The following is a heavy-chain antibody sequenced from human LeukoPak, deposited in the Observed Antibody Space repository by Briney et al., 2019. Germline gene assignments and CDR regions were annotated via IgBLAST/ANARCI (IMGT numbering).Heavy chain of an antibody. J-gene: IGHJ5*02. Sequence: GGSLRLSCAASGFTFSSYAMSWVRQAPGKGLEWVSSISASGGSTYYADSVKGRFTISRDNSKNTLYLQMNSLRAEDTAVYYCAKADLRVATRPFDPWGQGTLVTVSS. D-gene: IGHD5-12*01. CDR2: ISASGGST. CDR3: AKADLRVATRPFDP. CDR1: GFTFSSYA. V-gene: IGHV3-23*01.